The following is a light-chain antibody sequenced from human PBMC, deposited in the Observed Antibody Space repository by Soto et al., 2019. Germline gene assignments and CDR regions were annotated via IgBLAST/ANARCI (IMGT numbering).Light chain of an antibody. J-gene: IGKJ1*01. CDR3: QQYNSYSKT. CDR2: DAS. V-gene: IGKV1-5*01. CDR1: QDIGNF. Sequence: DIQMTQSPSSVSASVGDRFTISCRASQDIGNFLAWYQQKPGKAPKLLIYDASSLESGVPSRFSGSGSGTEFTLTISSLQPDDFATYYCQQYNSYSKTFGQGTKVDIK.